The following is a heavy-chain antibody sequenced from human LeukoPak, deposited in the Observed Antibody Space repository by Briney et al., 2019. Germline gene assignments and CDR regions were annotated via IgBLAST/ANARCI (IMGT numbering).Heavy chain of an antibody. CDR3: ARVRSGSYN. J-gene: IGHJ4*02. D-gene: IGHD1-26*01. CDR2: IRGSGTTT. Sequence: GGSLRLSCAASGFTFSSYAMSWVRQAPGKGLEWVSGIRGSGTTTYYADSVKGRFTVSRDNSKNTVYLQMNSLRAEDTAVYYCARVRSGSYNWGQGTLVTVSS. V-gene: IGHV3-23*01. CDR1: GFTFSSYA.